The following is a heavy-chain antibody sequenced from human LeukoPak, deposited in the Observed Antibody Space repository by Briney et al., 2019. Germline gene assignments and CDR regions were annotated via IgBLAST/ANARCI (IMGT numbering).Heavy chain of an antibody. CDR1: GFTFDDYA. Sequence: GGSLRLSCAASGFTFDDYAMHWVRQAPGKGLEWVSGISWNSGSIGYADSVKGRFTISRDNAKNPLYLQMNSLRAEDTALYYCAKEAGYSSSRGYYYGMDVWGQGTTVTVSS. V-gene: IGHV3-9*01. D-gene: IGHD6-13*01. CDR2: ISWNSGSI. J-gene: IGHJ6*02. CDR3: AKEAGYSSSRGYYYGMDV.